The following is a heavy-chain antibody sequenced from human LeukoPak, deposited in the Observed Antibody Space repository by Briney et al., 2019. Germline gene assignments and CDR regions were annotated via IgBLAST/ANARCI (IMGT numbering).Heavy chain of an antibody. V-gene: IGHV3-23*01. CDR1: GFTFSSYA. CDR2: TSGSGGST. CDR3: AKAELQRWFDP. Sequence: GRSLRLSCAASGFTFSSYAMSWVRQAPGKGLEWVSATSGSGGSTYYADSVKGRFTISRDNSKNTQYLQMNSLRAEDTAVYYCAKAELQRWFDPWGQGTLVTVSS. D-gene: IGHD1-26*01. J-gene: IGHJ5*02.